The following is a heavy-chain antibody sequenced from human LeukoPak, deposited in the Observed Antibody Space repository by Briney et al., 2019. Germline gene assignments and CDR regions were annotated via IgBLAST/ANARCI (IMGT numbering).Heavy chain of an antibody. J-gene: IGHJ6*03. CDR2: IWYDGSNK. D-gene: IGHD3-22*01. CDR1: GFTFSTYG. V-gene: IGHV3-33*01. CDR3: ARDDYNDSSGYNYYYMDV. Sequence: GGSLRLSCAASGFTFSTYGMHWFRQAPGKGLEWVAVIWYDGSNKYYADSVKGRFTISRDNSKNTLYLQMNSLRAEDRAVYYCARDDYNDSSGYNYYYMDVWGKGTTVTVSS.